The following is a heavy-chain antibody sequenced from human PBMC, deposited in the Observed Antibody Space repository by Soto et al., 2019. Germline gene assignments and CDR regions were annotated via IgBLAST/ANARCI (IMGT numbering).Heavy chain of an antibody. J-gene: IGHJ1*01. CDR3: GRPLRHSPLYFQH. CDR2: MNPNSGNT. V-gene: IGHV1-8*01. CDR1: GYTFTSYD. Sequence: GASVKVSCKASGYTFTSYDINWVRQATGQGLEWMGWMNPNSGNTGYAQKFQGRVTMTRNTSISTAYMELSSLRSEDTAVYYCGRPLRHSPLYFQHWGQGTLVTVSS. D-gene: IGHD4-17*01.